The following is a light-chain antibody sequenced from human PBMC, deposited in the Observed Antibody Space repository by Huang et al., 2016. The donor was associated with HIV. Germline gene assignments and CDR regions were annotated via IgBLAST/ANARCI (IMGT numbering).Light chain of an antibody. Sequence: EIVMTQSPATLSVSPGERATLSCRASQSVSHNLAWYQQKPGQAPRLLIYDASTRATGIPVRFSGSGSGTEFTLTISSLQSEDFAVYYCQQYNNWPPWTFGQGTKVEIK. CDR2: DAS. J-gene: IGKJ1*01. CDR3: QQYNNWPPWT. V-gene: IGKV3-15*01. CDR1: QSVSHN.